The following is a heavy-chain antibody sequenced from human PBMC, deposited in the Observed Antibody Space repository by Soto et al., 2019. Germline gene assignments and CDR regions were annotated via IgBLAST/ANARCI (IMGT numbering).Heavy chain of an antibody. V-gene: IGHV3-33*01. Sequence: GGSLRLSCAASGFTFSSYGMHWVRQAPGKGLEWVAVIWYDGSNKYYADSVKGRFTISRDNSKNTLYLQMNSLRAEDTAVYYCARGNPGVSYVVAASTAMDVWGKGTTVTVSS. J-gene: IGHJ6*04. D-gene: IGHD2-15*01. CDR3: ARGNPGVSYVVAASTAMDV. CDR1: GFTFSSYG. CDR2: IWYDGSNK.